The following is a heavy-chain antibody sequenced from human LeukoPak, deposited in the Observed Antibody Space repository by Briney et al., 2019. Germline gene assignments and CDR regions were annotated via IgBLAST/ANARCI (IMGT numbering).Heavy chain of an antibody. J-gene: IGHJ4*02. D-gene: IGHD3-22*01. CDR1: GYTFTSYG. CDR2: ISVYNGNT. Sequence: ASVKVSCKASGYTFTSYGISWVRQAPGQGLEWMGWISVYNGNTNYAQKLQGRVTMTTDTSTSTAYMELRSLRSDDTAVYYCARGGENYYDSSGPFDYWGQGTLVTVSS. V-gene: IGHV1-18*01. CDR3: ARGGENYYDSSGPFDY.